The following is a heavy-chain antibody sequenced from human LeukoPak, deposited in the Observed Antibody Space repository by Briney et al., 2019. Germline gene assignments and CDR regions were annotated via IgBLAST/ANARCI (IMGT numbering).Heavy chain of an antibody. CDR2: IYYIGSP. CDR1: GVSITHYY. Sequence: SETLSLTCTVSGVSITHYYWSWIRQSPGKGVEWIGYIYYIGSPNYNLSLKSQVTISVDTPKNQISLRLSSVTAADTAVYYCARITGGSYERLWVDPWGHGTLVTVSS. J-gene: IGHJ5*02. D-gene: IGHD1-26*01. V-gene: IGHV4-59*01. CDR3: ARITGGSYERLWVDP.